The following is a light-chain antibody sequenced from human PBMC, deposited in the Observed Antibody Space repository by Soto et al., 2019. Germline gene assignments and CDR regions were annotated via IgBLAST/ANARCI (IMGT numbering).Light chain of an antibody. J-gene: IGKJ1*01. CDR2: WAS. CDR3: QQYYTTPS. V-gene: IGKV4-1*01. Sequence: DIVMTQSPDSLAVSLGERATINCKSSQSVLYSSNNKNYLAWYQQKPRQPPKLLISWASTRESGVPDRFSGSGSGTDLTRTISSLQAEDVAVYYCQQYYTTPSFGQGTKVEIK. CDR1: QSVLYSSNNKNY.